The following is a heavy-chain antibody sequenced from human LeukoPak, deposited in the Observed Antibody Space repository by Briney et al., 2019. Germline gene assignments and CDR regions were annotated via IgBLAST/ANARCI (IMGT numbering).Heavy chain of an antibody. CDR3: AHSLWREVPAAIPYYYYYYGMDV. J-gene: IGHJ6*02. CDR1: GGTFTSYA. CDR2: IIPIFGTA. V-gene: IGHV1-69*13. D-gene: IGHD2-2*01. Sequence: SVKVSCKGSGGTFTSYAISWVRQAPGQGLEWMGGIIPIFGTANYAKKFQGRVTITADESTSTAYMELSSLRSEDTAVYYCAHSLWREVPAAIPYYYYYYGMDVWGQGTTVTVSS.